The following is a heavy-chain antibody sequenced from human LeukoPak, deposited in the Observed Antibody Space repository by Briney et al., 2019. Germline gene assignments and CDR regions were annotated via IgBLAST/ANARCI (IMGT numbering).Heavy chain of an antibody. CDR3: ARHGRDYYDSSGYYYVFYFDY. J-gene: IGHJ4*02. Sequence: SETLSLTCAVYGGSFSGYYWSWIRQPPGKGLEWIGEINHSGSTNYNPYLKSRVTISVDTSKNQFSLKLSSVTAADTAVYYCARHGRDYYDSSGYYYVFYFDYWGQGTLVTVSS. D-gene: IGHD3-22*01. CDR1: GGSFSGYY. V-gene: IGHV4-34*01. CDR2: INHSGST.